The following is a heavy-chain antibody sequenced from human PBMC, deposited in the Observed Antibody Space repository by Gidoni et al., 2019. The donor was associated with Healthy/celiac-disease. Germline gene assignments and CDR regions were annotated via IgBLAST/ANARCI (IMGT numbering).Heavy chain of an antibody. CDR3: ARVGNYYGSGSYGRMDV. V-gene: IGHV3-48*02. J-gene: IGHJ6*02. Sequence: EVQLVESGGGLVQPGGSLRLSCAASGVTFRSYSMNWVRQAPGKGLEWVSYISSSSSTIYYADSVKGRFTISRDNAKNSLYLQMNSLRDEDTAVYYCARVGNYYGSGSYGRMDVWGQGTTVTVSS. CDR1: GVTFRSYS. CDR2: ISSSSSTI. D-gene: IGHD3-10*01.